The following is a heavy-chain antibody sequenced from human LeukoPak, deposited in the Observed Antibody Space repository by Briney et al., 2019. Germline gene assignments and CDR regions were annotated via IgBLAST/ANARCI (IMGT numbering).Heavy chain of an antibody. Sequence: ASVKVSCKSSGYTFADYYMHWVRQAPGQGLEWMGWINPKSGGTNYAQKFQGRVTMTRDTSISTVYMELSRLRSDDTAAYYCARDRGPALVPAALLCDYWGQGTLVTVSS. V-gene: IGHV1-2*02. CDR2: INPKSGGT. CDR1: GYTFADYY. J-gene: IGHJ4*02. CDR3: ARDRGPALVPAALLCDY. D-gene: IGHD2-2*02.